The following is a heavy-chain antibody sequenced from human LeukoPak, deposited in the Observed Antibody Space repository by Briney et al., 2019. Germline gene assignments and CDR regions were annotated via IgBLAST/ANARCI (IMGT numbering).Heavy chain of an antibody. CDR2: ISAYNGNT. D-gene: IGHD2-2*01. V-gene: IGHV1-18*01. CDR3: ARVGIYCSSTSCYASDFDY. J-gene: IGHJ4*02. CDR1: GYTFTSYG. Sequence: ASVKVSCKASGYTFTSYGISWVRQAPGQGLEWMGWISAYNGNTNYAQKLQGRVTMTTDTSTNTAYMELRSLRSDDTAVYYCARVGIYCSSTSCYASDFDYWGQGTLVTVSS.